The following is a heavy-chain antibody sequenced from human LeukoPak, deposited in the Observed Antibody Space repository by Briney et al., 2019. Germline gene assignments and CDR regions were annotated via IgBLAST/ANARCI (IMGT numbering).Heavy chain of an antibody. D-gene: IGHD3-10*01. J-gene: IGHJ4*02. CDR3: ARMVRGVITY. V-gene: IGHV3-48*01. Sequence: GGSLRLSCAASGFTFNTYTMNWVRQAPGKGLEWVSYISGSSGIIDYADSVRGRFTISRDNAKNSLYLQMNSLRAEDTAVYYCARMVRGVITYWGQGTLVTVSS. CDR1: GFTFNTYT. CDR2: ISGSSGII.